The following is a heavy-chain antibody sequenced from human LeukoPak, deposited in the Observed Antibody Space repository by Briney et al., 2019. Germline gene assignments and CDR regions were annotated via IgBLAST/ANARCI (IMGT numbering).Heavy chain of an antibody. D-gene: IGHD3-22*01. Sequence: SETLSLTCTVSGGSTSSYYWSWIWQRPGKGLEWVGYIYYSVSTNYNPSLKSRVTISVDTSKKQSSLKLSSVTAADTAVYYCARAAPDYDSSGYYFGGWGQGTLVTVSS. CDR2: IYYSVST. CDR1: GGSTSSYY. J-gene: IGHJ4*02. V-gene: IGHV4-59*01. CDR3: ARAAPDYDSSGYYFGG.